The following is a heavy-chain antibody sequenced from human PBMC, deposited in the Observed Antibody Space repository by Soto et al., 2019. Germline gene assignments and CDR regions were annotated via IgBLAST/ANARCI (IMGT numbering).Heavy chain of an antibody. CDR2: ISYDGRDK. CDR3: VAGLPWGDY. D-gene: IGHD3-16*01. Sequence: QVQLVESGGGVVQPGKSLRLSCAASGFSFTAYAMLWVRQAPGKGLEWVSIISYDGRDKYYADSGKGRFSISRDDFKNMLYLQLNSLRPADTDVYYCVAGLPWGDYRRPGTLVTVSS. CDR1: GFSFTAYA. V-gene: IGHV3-30*04. J-gene: IGHJ4*02.